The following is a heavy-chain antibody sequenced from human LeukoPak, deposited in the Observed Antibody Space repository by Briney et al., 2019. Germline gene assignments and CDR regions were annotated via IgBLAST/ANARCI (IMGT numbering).Heavy chain of an antibody. D-gene: IGHD3-10*01. CDR2: ISAYNGNT. CDR3: ARVSQYGSGSYYNVYFDY. CDR1: GYTFTSYG. J-gene: IGHJ4*02. Sequence: ASVKVSCKASGYTFTSYGISWVRQAPGQGLEWMGWISAYNGNTNYAQKLQGRVTMTTDTSTSPAYMELRSVRSDDTAVYYCARVSQYGSGSYYNVYFDYWGQGTLVTVSS. V-gene: IGHV1-18*01.